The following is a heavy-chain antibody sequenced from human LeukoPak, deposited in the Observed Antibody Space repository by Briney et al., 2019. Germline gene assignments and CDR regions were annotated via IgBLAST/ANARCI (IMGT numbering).Heavy chain of an antibody. V-gene: IGHV4-39*07. J-gene: IGHJ4*02. CDR3: ASSSRGYDH. CDR2: IYYSGST. Sequence: SETLSLTCTVSGASISSSSYYWGWIRQPPGKGLEWIGSIYYSGSTYYNPSLKSRVTISVDTSKNQFSLKLSSVTAADTAVYYCASSSRGYDHWGQGTLVTVSS. CDR1: GASISSSSYY. D-gene: IGHD2-15*01.